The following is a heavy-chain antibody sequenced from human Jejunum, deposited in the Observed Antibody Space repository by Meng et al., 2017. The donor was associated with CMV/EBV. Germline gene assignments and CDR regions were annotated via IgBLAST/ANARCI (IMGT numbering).Heavy chain of an antibody. J-gene: IGHJ3*02. CDR2: ISYSGNT. D-gene: IGHD3-3*01. CDR1: GSINDYC. Sequence: GSINDYCWTWIRQPPGKGLEWVGYISYSGNTDYNPSLKSRLTISVDTSKNHFSLKLSSATAADTAVYYCARGDFWSGFYPRAFDIWGQGTMVTVSS. V-gene: IGHV4-59*01. CDR3: ARGDFWSGFYPRAFDI.